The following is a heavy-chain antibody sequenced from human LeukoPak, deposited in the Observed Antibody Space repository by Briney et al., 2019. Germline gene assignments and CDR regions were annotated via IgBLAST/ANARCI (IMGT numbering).Heavy chain of an antibody. CDR3: ATKGQYRNYFDH. Sequence: ASVKVSCKASGYTLTDSYMHWVRQAPGQGLEWLAWINPNSGDTNYAQKFQGRVTVTRDTSISTAYMELSGLTSDDTAVYYCATKGQYRNYFDHRGRGTLVTVSS. V-gene: IGHV1-2*02. J-gene: IGHJ4*02. CDR2: INPNSGDT. CDR1: GYTLTDSY. D-gene: IGHD5-18*01.